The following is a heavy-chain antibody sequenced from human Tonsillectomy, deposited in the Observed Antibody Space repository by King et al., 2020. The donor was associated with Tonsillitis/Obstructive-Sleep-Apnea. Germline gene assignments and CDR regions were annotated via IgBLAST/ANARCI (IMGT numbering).Heavy chain of an antibody. CDR1: GFTFDDYT. J-gene: IGHJ6*03. CDR2: ISCDGGST. CDR3: ARNGRYYYYYMDV. Sequence: VQLVESGGVVVQPGGSLRLSCAASGFTFDDYTMHWVRQAPGKGLEWVSLISCDGGSTYNSDSGKGRFTIPSDNSKNSLYLQMNSLRTEDTALYYCARNGRYYYYYMDVWGKGTTVTVSS. D-gene: IGHD1-1*01. V-gene: IGHV3-43*01.